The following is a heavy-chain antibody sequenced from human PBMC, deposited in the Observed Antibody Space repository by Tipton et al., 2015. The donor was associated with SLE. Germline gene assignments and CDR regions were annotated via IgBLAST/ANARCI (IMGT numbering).Heavy chain of an antibody. CDR2: IYYSGIT. J-gene: IGHJ5*02. CDR3: GVSGWYSSWFDP. D-gene: IGHD6-19*01. CDR1: GGSISSSSYY. V-gene: IGHV4-39*01. Sequence: TLSLTCTVSGGSISSSSYYWGWIRQPPGKGLEWIGNIYYSGITYHNPSLKSRVTISVDTSKNQFSLKLSSVTAADTAVYYCGVSGWYSSWFDPWGQGTLVTVSS.